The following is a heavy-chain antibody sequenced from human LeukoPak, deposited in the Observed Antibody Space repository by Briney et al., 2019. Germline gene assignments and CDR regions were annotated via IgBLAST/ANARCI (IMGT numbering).Heavy chain of an antibody. Sequence: GGSLRLSCAASRFTFSSYAMSWVRQVPGKGLEWVSANGSGGSTYYADSVKGRFTISRENSKNTLYLQMNSLRAEDTAVYYCAKVRYCSSTSCYTTFDYWGQGTLVTVYS. V-gene: IGHV3-23*01. CDR3: AKVRYCSSTSCYTTFDY. CDR2: NGSGGST. CDR1: RFTFSSYA. J-gene: IGHJ4*02. D-gene: IGHD2-2*02.